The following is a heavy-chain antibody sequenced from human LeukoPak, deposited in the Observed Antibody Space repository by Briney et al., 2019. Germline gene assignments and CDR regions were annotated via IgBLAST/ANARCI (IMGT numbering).Heavy chain of an antibody. Sequence: PGGSLRLSCAASGFTFDDYAMHWVRQAPGKGLGWVSGISWNSGSIGYADSVKGRFTISRDNAKNSLYLQMNSLRAEDTALYYCAKSWDTQYYFDYWGQGTLVTVSS. CDR2: ISWNSGSI. D-gene: IGHD6-13*01. J-gene: IGHJ4*02. CDR1: GFTFDDYA. V-gene: IGHV3-9*01. CDR3: AKSWDTQYYFDY.